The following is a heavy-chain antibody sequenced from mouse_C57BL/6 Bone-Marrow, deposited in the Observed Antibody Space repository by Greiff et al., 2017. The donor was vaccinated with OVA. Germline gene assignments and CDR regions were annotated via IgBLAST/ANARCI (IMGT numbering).Heavy chain of an antibody. V-gene: IGHV5-2*03. CDR2: INSDGGST. D-gene: IGHD1-1*01. CDR3: ARHPSYYGSTYFDY. Sequence: EVKVEESGGGLVQPGESLKLSCESNEYEFPSHDMSWVRKTPEKRLELVAAINSDGGSTYYPDTMERRFIISRDNTKKTLYLQMSSLRSEDTALYYCARHPSYYGSTYFDYWGQGTTRTVSS. J-gene: IGHJ2*01. CDR1: EYEFPSHD.